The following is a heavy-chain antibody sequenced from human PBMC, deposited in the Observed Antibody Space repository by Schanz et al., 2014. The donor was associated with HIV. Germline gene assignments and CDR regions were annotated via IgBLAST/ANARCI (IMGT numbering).Heavy chain of an antibody. CDR3: TRDRIGPSASYVAFDI. V-gene: IGHV3-53*01. J-gene: IGHJ3*02. Sequence: EVQLVESGGGLIQPGGSLRLSCAASGFIVRDNYMNWVRQAPGKGLEWVSFLYSDGRTNYADSVKGRFSISRDNSKNTVYLQMNSLRADDTAVYYCTRDRIGPSASYVAFDIWGQGTTVTVSS. CDR1: GFIVRDNY. CDR2: LYSDGRT. D-gene: IGHD1-26*01.